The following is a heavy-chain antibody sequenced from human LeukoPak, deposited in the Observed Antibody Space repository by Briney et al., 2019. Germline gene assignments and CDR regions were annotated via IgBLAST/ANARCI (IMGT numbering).Heavy chain of an antibody. CDR3: ARDRGSYLLST. Sequence: PSETLSLTCTVSGGSISSYYWSWIRQPPGKGLEWIGYIYYSGSTNYNPSLKSRVTMSVDTSKNQFSLKLSSVTAADTAVYYCARDRGSYLLSTWGQGTLVTVSS. J-gene: IGHJ5*02. CDR1: GGSISSYY. D-gene: IGHD1-26*01. CDR2: IYYSGST. V-gene: IGHV4-59*12.